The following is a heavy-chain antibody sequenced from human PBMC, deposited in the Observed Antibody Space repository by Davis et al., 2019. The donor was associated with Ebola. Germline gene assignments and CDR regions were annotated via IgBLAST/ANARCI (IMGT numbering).Heavy chain of an antibody. CDR1: GGSISSSSYY. D-gene: IGHD2-8*02. J-gene: IGHJ4*02. V-gene: IGHV4-39*07. CDR2: IYHSGIT. Sequence: MPSETLSLTCTVSGGSISSSSYYWGWIRQPPGKGLEWIGNIYHSGITKYNPSLKSRLTISLDTSKNQFFLKLNSMTVADTAVYYCARVGADTGGELDYWGQGSLVTVSS. CDR3: ARVGADTGGELDY.